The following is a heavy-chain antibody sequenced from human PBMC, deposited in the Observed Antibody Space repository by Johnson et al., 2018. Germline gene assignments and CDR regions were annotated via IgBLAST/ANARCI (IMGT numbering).Heavy chain of an antibody. J-gene: IGHJ3*02. CDR3: ARTVLRALDI. V-gene: IGHV3-7*01. D-gene: IGHD1-1*01. Sequence: VQLVESGGGLVQPGGSLRLSCAASGFTFNKYWMNWVRQAPGKGLERVASTNEDGSEKYYGDSVKGRFTITSENAKTSLFLQMDSLGVDDTAMYFCARTVLRALDIWGQGTMFTVSS. CDR2: TNEDGSEK. CDR1: GFTFNKYW.